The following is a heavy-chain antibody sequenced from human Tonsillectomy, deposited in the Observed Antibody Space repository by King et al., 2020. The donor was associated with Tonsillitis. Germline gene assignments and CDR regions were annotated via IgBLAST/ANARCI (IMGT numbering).Heavy chain of an antibody. J-gene: IGHJ4*02. CDR2: INSDGSST. D-gene: IGHD3-10*01. CDR3: ARGARVLYFDY. CDR1: GFTFSDYW. V-gene: IGHV3-74*01. Sequence: DVQLVESGGGLVQPGGSLRLSCAASGFTFSDYWIHWVRQVPGKGLVWVSRINSDGSSTSYADSVKGRFTISRDNAKNTLDLQMNSLRVEDTAVYYCARGARVLYFDYWGQGTLVTVSS.